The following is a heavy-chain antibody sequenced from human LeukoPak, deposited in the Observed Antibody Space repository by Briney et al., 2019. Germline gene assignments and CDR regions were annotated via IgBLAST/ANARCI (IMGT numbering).Heavy chain of an antibody. Sequence: GGSLRLSCTVSGFRLSEYWMSWARQAPGKGLESVGNINEHGTEKFYVGSVTGRFSISRDNTKNTVFLQMNSLRLDDTAIYFCARNPDAGTADYWGEGTLVTVSS. V-gene: IGHV3-7*01. CDR3: ARNPDAGTADY. CDR2: INEHGTEK. J-gene: IGHJ4*02. CDR1: GFRLSEYW. D-gene: IGHD1-14*01.